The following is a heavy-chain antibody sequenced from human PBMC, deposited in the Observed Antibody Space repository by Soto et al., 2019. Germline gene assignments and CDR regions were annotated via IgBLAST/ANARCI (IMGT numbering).Heavy chain of an antibody. CDR3: ARDLVSGGNYYYYYGMDV. CDR1: GYTFTTYD. CDR2: ISAYNGNT. J-gene: IGHJ6*02. D-gene: IGHD2-15*01. Sequence: GASVKVSCKASGYTFTTYDISWVRQATGQGLEWMGWISAYNGNTNYAQKLQGRVTMTTDTSTSTAYMELRSLRSDDTAVYYCARDLVSGGNYYYYYGMDVWGQGTTVTVSS. V-gene: IGHV1-18*01.